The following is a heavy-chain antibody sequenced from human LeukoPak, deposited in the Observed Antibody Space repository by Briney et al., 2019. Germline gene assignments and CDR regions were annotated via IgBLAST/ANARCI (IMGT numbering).Heavy chain of an antibody. CDR1: GFTSSSYW. Sequence: MSGGSLRLSCAASGFTSSSYWMSWVRQAPGKGLEWVGRIKSKTGGGTTDYAAPVKGRFTISRDDSKNTLYLQMNSLKTEDTAVYYCTTDFAGTFDYWGQGTLVTVSS. V-gene: IGHV3-15*01. CDR2: IKSKTGGGTT. J-gene: IGHJ4*02. CDR3: TTDFAGTFDY. D-gene: IGHD3-10*01.